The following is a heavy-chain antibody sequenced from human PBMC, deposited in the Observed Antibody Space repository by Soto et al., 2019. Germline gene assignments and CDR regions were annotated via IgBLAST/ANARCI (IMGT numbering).Heavy chain of an antibody. CDR2: INPSGGST. Sequence: ASVKVSCKASGYTFTSYYMHWVRQAPGQGLEWMGIINPSGGSTSYAQKFQGRVTMTRDTSTSTVYMELSSLRSEDTAVYYCARGVPAAKNYRPKKNWFDPWGQGTLVTVS. D-gene: IGHD2-2*01. CDR1: GYTFTSYY. V-gene: IGHV1-46*03. J-gene: IGHJ5*02. CDR3: ARGVPAAKNYRPKKNWFDP.